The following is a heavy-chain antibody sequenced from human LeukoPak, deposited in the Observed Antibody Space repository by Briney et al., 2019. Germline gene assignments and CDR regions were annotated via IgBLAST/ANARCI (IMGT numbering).Heavy chain of an antibody. CDR3: AAVVEYIISSIFYYGMDV. V-gene: IGHV3-7*05. Sequence: GGSRRLSCAASGFTFNSYWMSWVRQAPGKGLEWVANIKQDGSEKYYVNSVKGRFTISRDNARNSLFLQMNSLRAEDTALYYCAAVVEYIISSIFYYGMDVWGQGTPVTVSS. J-gene: IGHJ6*02. CDR1: GFTFNSYW. D-gene: IGHD6-6*01. CDR2: IKQDGSEK.